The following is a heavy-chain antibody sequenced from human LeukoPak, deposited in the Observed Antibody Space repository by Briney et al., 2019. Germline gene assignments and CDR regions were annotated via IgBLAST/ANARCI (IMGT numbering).Heavy chain of an antibody. CDR3: AREENYYDSSGYPQYYFDY. CDR1: GFTFSSYS. J-gene: IGHJ4*02. D-gene: IGHD3-22*01. V-gene: IGHV3-21*01. Sequence: GGSLRLSCAASGFTFSSYSMNWVRHAPGKGLEWVSSISSSSSYIYYADSVKGRFTISRDNAKNSLYLQMNSLRAEDTAVYYCAREENYYDSSGYPQYYFDYWGQGTLVTVSS. CDR2: ISSSSSYI.